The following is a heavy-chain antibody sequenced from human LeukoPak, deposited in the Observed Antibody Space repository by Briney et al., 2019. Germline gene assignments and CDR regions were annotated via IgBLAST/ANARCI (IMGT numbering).Heavy chain of an antibody. CDR1: GGSFSGYY. J-gene: IGHJ5*02. D-gene: IGHD6-19*01. CDR2: INHSGST. Sequence: PSETLSLTCAVYGGSFSGYYWSWIRQPPGKGLEWIGEINHSGSTNYNPSLKSRVTISVDTSKNQFSLKLSSVTAADTAVYYCARHGYSSGSLAWFDPWGQGTQVTVSS. V-gene: IGHV4-34*01. CDR3: ARHGYSSGSLAWFDP.